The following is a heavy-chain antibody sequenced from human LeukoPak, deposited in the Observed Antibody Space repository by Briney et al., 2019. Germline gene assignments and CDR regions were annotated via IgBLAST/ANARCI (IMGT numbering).Heavy chain of an antibody. CDR1: GYTFTDYY. CDR3: ARIGYRAPYSIDY. Sequence: ASVTVSCKASGYTFTDYYMHWVRQAPGQGLEWMGWINPNSGGTNYAQKFQGRVAMTRDTSISTAYMELSRLTSDDTAVFYCARIGYRAPYSIDYWGQGTLVTLSS. CDR2: INPNSGGT. V-gene: IGHV1-2*02. J-gene: IGHJ4*02. D-gene: IGHD6-13*01.